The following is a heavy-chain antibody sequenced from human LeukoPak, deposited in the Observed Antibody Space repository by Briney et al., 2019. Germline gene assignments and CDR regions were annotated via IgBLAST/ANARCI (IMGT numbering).Heavy chain of an antibody. Sequence: ASVKVSCKISGKSLIDLSMYWVRQAPGKGLEWMGGFDPDDGETTYARRFQGRVTMTEDTSTDTVYMEMTNLRSDDTAVYYCAADTQKTAVPATDYWGQGTLVTVSS. J-gene: IGHJ4*02. CDR1: GKSLIDLS. CDR3: AADTQKTAVPATDY. V-gene: IGHV1-24*01. D-gene: IGHD6-19*01. CDR2: FDPDDGET.